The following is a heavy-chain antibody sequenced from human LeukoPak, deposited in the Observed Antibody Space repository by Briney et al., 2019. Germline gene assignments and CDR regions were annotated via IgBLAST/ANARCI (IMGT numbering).Heavy chain of an antibody. CDR3: ARADSGVVVTTYYYYYGMDV. CDR2: VSAYNGNT. D-gene: IGHD2-21*02. Sequence: ASVKVSCKASGYTITRYGISWVRQAPGQGLEWMGWVSAYNGNTNYAQKLQGRVTMTTDTSTSTAYMELRSLRSDDTAVYYCARADSGVVVTTYYYYYGMDVWGQGTTVTVSS. J-gene: IGHJ6*02. V-gene: IGHV1-18*01. CDR1: GYTITRYG.